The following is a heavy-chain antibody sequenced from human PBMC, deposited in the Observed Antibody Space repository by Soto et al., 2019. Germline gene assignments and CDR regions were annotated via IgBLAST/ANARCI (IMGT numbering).Heavy chain of an antibody. V-gene: IGHV3-30*18. D-gene: IGHD6-13*01. CDR2: ISYDGSNK. CDR1: GFTFSSYG. Sequence: PGGSLRLSCAASGFTFSSYGMHWGRQAPGKGLEWVAVISYDGSNKYYADSVKSRFTISRDNSKNTLYLQMNSLRAEDTAVYYCAKGGIAAAAPPVDYWGQGTLVTVSS. J-gene: IGHJ4*02. CDR3: AKGGIAAAAPPVDY.